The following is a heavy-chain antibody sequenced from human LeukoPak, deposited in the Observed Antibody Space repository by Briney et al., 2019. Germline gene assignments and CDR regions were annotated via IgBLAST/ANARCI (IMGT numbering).Heavy chain of an antibody. CDR1: GFTFSSYG. CDR3: ARDRVGATVFDY. CDR2: IWYDGSNK. V-gene: IGHV3-33*01. D-gene: IGHD1-26*01. J-gene: IGHJ4*02. Sequence: PGGSLRLSCAASGFTFSSYGMHWVRQAPGKRLEWVAVIWYDGSNKYYADSVKGRFTISRDNSKNTLYLQMNSLRAEDTAVYYCARDRVGATVFDYWGQGTLVTVSS.